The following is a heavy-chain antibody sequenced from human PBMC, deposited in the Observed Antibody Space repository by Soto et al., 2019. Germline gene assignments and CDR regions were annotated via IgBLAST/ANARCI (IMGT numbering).Heavy chain of an antibody. CDR2: ISYDGSNK. J-gene: IGHJ4*02. CDR3: AKGRSLWQWLERAFDY. CDR1: GFTFSSYG. V-gene: IGHV3-30*18. D-gene: IGHD6-19*01. Sequence: PGGSLRLSCAASGFTFSSYGMHWVRQAPGKGLEWVAVISYDGSNKYYADSVKGRFTISRDNSKNTLYLQMNSLRAEDTAVYYCAKGRSLWQWLERAFDYWGQGTLVTVSS.